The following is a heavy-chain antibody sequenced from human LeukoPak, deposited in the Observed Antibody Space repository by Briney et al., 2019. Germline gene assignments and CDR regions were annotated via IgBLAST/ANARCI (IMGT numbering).Heavy chain of an antibody. V-gene: IGHV3-9*01. CDR2: ISWNSGSI. D-gene: IGHD6-13*01. CDR3: AKDSWSSSWYYFDY. CDR1: GFTFDDYA. J-gene: IGHJ4*02. Sequence: GGSLRLSCAASGFTFDDYAMHWVRQDPGKGLEWVSGISWNSGSIGYADSVKGRFTTSRDNAKNSLYLQMNSLRAEDTALYYCAKDSWSSSWYYFDYWGQGTLVTVSS.